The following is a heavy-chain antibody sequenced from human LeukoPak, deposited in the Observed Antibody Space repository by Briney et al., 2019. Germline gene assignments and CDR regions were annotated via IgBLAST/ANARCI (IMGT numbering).Heavy chain of an antibody. CDR2: IYPGDSDT. J-gene: IGHJ3*02. Sequence: GESLKISCKGSGYSFTRYWIGWVRQMPGKGLEWMGIIYPGDSDTRYSPSFQGQVTISADKSISTAYLQWSSLKASDTAMYYCARITSGEGGHDAFDIWGQGTMVTVSS. D-gene: IGHD2-21*01. V-gene: IGHV5-51*01. CDR1: GYSFTRYW. CDR3: ARITSGEGGHDAFDI.